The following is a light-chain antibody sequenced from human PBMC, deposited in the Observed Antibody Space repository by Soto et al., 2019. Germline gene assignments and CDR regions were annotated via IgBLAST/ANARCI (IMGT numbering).Light chain of an antibody. J-gene: IGLJ1*01. Sequence: QSVLTQPPSASGTPGQRVTISCSGSSSNIGSNAVNWYQQLPGTAPKLVIYSDDQRPSGVSNRFSGSKSGNTASLTISGLQAEDEADYYCSSYTSSSTLYVFGTGTKLTVL. CDR2: SDD. CDR3: SSYTSSSTLYV. V-gene: IGLV1-44*01. CDR1: SSNIGSNA.